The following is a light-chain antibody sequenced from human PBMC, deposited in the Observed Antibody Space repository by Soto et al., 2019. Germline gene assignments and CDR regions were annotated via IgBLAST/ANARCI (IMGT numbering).Light chain of an antibody. Sequence: EVVMTQSPSSLSVSPGERVTLYCRASQNIRNNLAWYQQKPGQSPSLLISGASTREAGVPGRFSGSGSGTEFTLIIISLQYADFASYYCQQYNNWPQWSFGQGTKV. CDR3: QQYNNWPQWS. V-gene: IGKV3-15*01. CDR2: GAS. J-gene: IGKJ1*01. CDR1: QNIRNN.